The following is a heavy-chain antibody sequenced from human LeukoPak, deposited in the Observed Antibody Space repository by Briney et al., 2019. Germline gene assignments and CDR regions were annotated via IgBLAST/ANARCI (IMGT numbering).Heavy chain of an antibody. J-gene: IGHJ3*02. CDR2: ISGSGGTT. Sequence: PGGSLRLSCAASGFTFTSYAMSWVRQAPGKGLEWVSTISGSGGTTYYADSVKGRFTISRDNSKNTLYLQMNTLRAEDTAVYYCAKGRSTSLSMIVVLRPDAFDIWGQGTMVIVSS. V-gene: IGHV3-23*01. D-gene: IGHD3-22*01. CDR1: GFTFTSYA. CDR3: AKGRSTSLSMIVVLRPDAFDI.